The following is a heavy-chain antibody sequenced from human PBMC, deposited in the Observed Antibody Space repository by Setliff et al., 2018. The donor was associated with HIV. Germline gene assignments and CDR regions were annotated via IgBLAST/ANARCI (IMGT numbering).Heavy chain of an antibody. J-gene: IGHJ5*02. Sequence: PSETLSLTCTVSGGSISSYYWSWIRQPPGKGLEWIGYIYYSGSTNYNPSLKSRVTISVDTSKNQLSLKLSSVTAADTAVYYCARDPSQSGNAGWFDPWGQGTLVTVSS. D-gene: IGHD3-3*01. CDR1: GGSISSYY. CDR2: IYYSGST. CDR3: ARDPSQSGNAGWFDP. V-gene: IGHV4-59*01.